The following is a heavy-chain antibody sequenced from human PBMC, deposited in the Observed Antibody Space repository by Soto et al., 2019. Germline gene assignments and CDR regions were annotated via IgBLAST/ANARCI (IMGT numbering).Heavy chain of an antibody. J-gene: IGHJ4*02. CDR2: ISYDGSNK. CDR3: ARGRGYCGGTNCYLDY. D-gene: IGHD2-21*01. Sequence: GGSLRLSYAASGFTFSSYGMHWVRQAPGKGLEWVAVISYDGSNKYYADSVKGRFTISRDNSKNTLYLQMNSLRADDTAVYYCARGRGYCGGTNCYLDYWGPGALVTVSS. V-gene: IGHV3-30*03. CDR1: GFTFSSYG.